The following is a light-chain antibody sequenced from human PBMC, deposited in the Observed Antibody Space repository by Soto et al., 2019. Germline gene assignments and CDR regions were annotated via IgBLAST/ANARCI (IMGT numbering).Light chain of an antibody. CDR2: FAS. J-gene: IGKJ5*01. Sequence: AIRMTQSPSSLSASPGDRVTITCRASQDISRSLAWYQQKPGKAPKVLIYFASTLEDGVPSRFSGSGSGTDFTLTITYLPSDDFATYYCQHFHSYPITFGQGTRLEIK. V-gene: IGKV1-8*01. CDR1: QDISRS. CDR3: QHFHSYPIT.